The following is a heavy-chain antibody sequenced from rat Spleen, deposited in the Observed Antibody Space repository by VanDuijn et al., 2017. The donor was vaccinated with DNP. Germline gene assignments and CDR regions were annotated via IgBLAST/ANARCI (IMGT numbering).Heavy chain of an antibody. J-gene: IGHJ4*01. Sequence: EVQLVESGGGLVQPGRSLKLSCAVSGFTFSDYTMAWVRQAPKKGLEWVATISYDGSSTYYRDSVKGRFTISRDNAKSTLYLQMDSLRSEDTATYYCARQFRGGYRYVMDAWGQGASVTVSS. D-gene: IGHD1-11*01. V-gene: IGHV5-7*01. CDR1: GFTFSDYT. CDR3: ARQFRGGYRYVMDA. CDR2: ISYDGSST.